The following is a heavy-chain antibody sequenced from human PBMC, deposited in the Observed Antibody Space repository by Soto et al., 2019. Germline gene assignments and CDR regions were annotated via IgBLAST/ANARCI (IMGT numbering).Heavy chain of an antibody. CDR2: IKPDESEK. D-gene: IGHD4-4*01. V-gene: IGHV3-7*01. CDR1: GFTFSDSW. CDR3: VRGGSNYAS. J-gene: IGHJ5*02. Sequence: EVQLVESGAGLVQPGGSLRLSCTASGFTFSDSWMTWVLQAPGKGLEWVARIKPDESEKKYADSVKGRFSISRDNAKNSMYLQMDSLRGEDTDVYYCVRGGSNYASWGQGTLVTVSS.